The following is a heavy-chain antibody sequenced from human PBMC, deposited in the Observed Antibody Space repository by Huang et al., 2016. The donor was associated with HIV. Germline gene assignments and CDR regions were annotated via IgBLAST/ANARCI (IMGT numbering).Heavy chain of an antibody. CDR2: ISYDGRNK. D-gene: IGHD3-10*01. V-gene: IGHV3-30*18. CDR3: AKDRRAYYYGSGIEY. CDR1: GFSFSDSG. Sequence: QVQLVESGGGVVEPGRSLRVSCAASGFSFSDSGMQWVRQAPGKGLEWVEVISYDGRNKFYADSGKGRFTISRDNSKNTVYLQMNSLRAGDTAVYYCAKDRRAYYYGSGIEYWGQGARVTVSS. J-gene: IGHJ4*02.